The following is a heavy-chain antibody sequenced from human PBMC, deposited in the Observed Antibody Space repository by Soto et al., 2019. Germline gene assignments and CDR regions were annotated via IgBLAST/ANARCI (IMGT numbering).Heavy chain of an antibody. CDR1: DASISSSSFY. CDR2: VYYSGST. V-gene: IGHV4-39*02. D-gene: IGHD3-16*01. J-gene: IGHJ6*02. CDR3: ARELEYAAYPKGGGDCYYGMVV. Sequence: LPVTVSDASISSSSFYLAWIHQPPGKGLEWIGCVYYSGSTFYNPSLKSRVTITMDTSKNQFSLKLTSVTAADTGVFYCARELEYAAYPKGGGDCYYGMVVWGRGTTVTV.